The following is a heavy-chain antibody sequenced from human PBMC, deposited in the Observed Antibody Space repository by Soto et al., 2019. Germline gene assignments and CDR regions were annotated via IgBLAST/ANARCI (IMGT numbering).Heavy chain of an antibody. Sequence: ASVKVSCKASGYTFTSYYMHWVRQAPGQGLEWMGIINHSGCSTSYAQKFQGSVTMTRDTYTSTVYMELSSLRSEDTAVYYCARDGPRITLSYLAFDIWGQGTMVTVSS. CDR2: INHSGCST. D-gene: IGHD3-9*01. J-gene: IGHJ3*02. CDR3: ARDGPRITLSYLAFDI. V-gene: IGHV1-46*01. CDR1: GYTFTSYY.